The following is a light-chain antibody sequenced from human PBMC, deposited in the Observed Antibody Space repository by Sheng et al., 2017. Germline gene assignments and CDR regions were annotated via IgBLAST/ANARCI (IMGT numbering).Light chain of an antibody. V-gene: IGKV3-15*01. CDR1: QSISKY. CDR2: GAS. CDR3: QQYDKWPLP. Sequence: ENVLTQSPATLSLSPGERASLSCRASQSISKYLAWYQQKPGQAPRLLIYGASTRATGIPARFSGSGSGTDFTLTISSLQSEDFAVYYCQQYDKWPLPFGGGTKVEIK. J-gene: IGKJ4*01.